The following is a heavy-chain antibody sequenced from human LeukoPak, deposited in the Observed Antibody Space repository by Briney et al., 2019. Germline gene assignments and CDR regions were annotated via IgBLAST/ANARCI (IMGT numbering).Heavy chain of an antibody. CDR2: IYYSGSA. CDR1: GGSISSSSYY. Sequence: SETLSLTCTVSGGSISSSSYYWGWIRQPRGKGLEWIGSIYYSGSAFYNPSLKSRVTISVDTAKNQFSLKLTSVTAADTAVYYCARQGSYYYGSGTYYNGHFDYWAQGTLVTVSS. D-gene: IGHD3-10*01. CDR3: ARQGSYYYGSGTYYNGHFDY. J-gene: IGHJ4*02. V-gene: IGHV4-39*01.